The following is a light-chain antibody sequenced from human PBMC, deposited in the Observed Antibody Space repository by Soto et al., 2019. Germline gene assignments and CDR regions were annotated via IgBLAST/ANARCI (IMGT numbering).Light chain of an antibody. J-gene: IGLJ3*02. CDR2: GVS. V-gene: IGLV2-14*01. CDR3: SSYTSSSTLV. CDR1: STDVGGYNY. Sequence: QSALTQPASVSGSPGQSITISCTGSSTDVGGYNYVSWYQQHPGKAPKLMIYGVSYRPSGVSNRFSGSKSDNTASLTISGLQAEDEADYYCSSYTSSSTLVFGGGTKLTVL.